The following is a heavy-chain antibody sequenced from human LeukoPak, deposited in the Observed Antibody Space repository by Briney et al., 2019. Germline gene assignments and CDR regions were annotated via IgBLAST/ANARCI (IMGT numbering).Heavy chain of an antibody. D-gene: IGHD2-2*01. CDR1: GGSSSSDVYY. J-gene: IGHJ3*02. Sequence: SPSETLSLTCTVSGGSSSSDVYYWTWIRQRPGKGLEWISYISNSGSTHYSPSLRSRVTISVDTSKNHFSLKLSSVTAADTAVYYCARETLSTHAFDIWGQGTMVTVSS. CDR3: ARETLSTHAFDI. CDR2: ISNSGST. V-gene: IGHV4-31*03.